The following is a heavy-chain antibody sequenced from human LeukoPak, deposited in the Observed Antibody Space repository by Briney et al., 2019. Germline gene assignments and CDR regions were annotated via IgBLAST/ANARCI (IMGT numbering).Heavy chain of an antibody. D-gene: IGHD5-12*01. Sequence: PSETLSLTCTVSGGSISSYYWSWIRQPPGKGLEWIGYIYYSGSTNYNPSLKSRVTISVDTSKNQFSLKLSSVTAADTAVYYCARHRVPYGGYDIWYFDLWGRGTLVTVSS. J-gene: IGHJ2*01. CDR3: ARHRVPYGGYDIWYFDL. CDR1: GGSISSYY. CDR2: IYYSGST. V-gene: IGHV4-59*08.